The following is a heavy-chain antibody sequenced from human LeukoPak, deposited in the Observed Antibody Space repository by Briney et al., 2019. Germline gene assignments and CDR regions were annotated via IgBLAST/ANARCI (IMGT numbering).Heavy chain of an antibody. CDR3: AREDSNYVPYYYHYYGMDV. CDR2: ITYDGSSE. J-gene: IGHJ6*02. D-gene: IGHD4-11*01. Sequence: PGTSLRLPCVASGFTFSNYGMHWVRQAPGKGLEWVATITYDGSSEYYADSVKDRFTVSRDNSKNTLYLQMSSLKTEDTAVYYCAREDSNYVPYYYHYYGMDVWGQGTTVTVSS. CDR1: GFTFSNYG. V-gene: IGHV3-30*03.